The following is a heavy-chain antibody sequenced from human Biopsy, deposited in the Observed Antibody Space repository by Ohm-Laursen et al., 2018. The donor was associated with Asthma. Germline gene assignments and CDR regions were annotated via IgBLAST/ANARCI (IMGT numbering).Heavy chain of an antibody. J-gene: IGHJ6*02. Sequence: SLRLSCTASGITFSTYGMHWVRQAPGKGLEWVSFVWYDGRKKTYADSVKGRFTISRDNSKNTLYLQMNSLRAEDTAVYYCARKIAARGGMGVWGQGTTVTVSS. V-gene: IGHV3-33*01. CDR2: VWYDGRKK. D-gene: IGHD6-6*01. CDR3: ARKIAARGGMGV. CDR1: GITFSTYG.